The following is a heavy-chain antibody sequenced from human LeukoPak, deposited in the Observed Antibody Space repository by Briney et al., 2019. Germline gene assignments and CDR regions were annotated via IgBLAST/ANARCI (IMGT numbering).Heavy chain of an antibody. CDR2: TYSDSST. Sequence: GGSLRLSCAASGFTVSNNYMSWVRQAPGKGLEWVSITYSDSSTNYADSVKGRLTTSRDTSQNTLSLQMNSLRAEDTAVYYCVRKNRDLNAAFDIWGQGTVVTVSS. D-gene: IGHD1-14*01. CDR1: GFTVSNNY. V-gene: IGHV3-53*01. CDR3: VRKNRDLNAAFDI. J-gene: IGHJ3*02.